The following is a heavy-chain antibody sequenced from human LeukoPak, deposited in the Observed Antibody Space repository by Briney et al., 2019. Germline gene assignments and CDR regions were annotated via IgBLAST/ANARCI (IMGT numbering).Heavy chain of an antibody. D-gene: IGHD3-16*02. Sequence: GRSLRLSCATSGFTFSSCAMHWVRQAPGKGLEWVVFISYDGSNEYYADSVKGRFTISRDNSKNTLYLQMNSLRPEDTAVYYCAKDWSYHYTVDYWGQGTLVTVSS. CDR1: GFTFSSCA. V-gene: IGHV3-30*18. J-gene: IGHJ4*02. CDR2: ISYDGSNE. CDR3: AKDWSYHYTVDY.